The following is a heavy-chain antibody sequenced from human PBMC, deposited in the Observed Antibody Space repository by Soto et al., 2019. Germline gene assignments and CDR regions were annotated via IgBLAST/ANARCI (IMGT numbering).Heavy chain of an antibody. CDR3: ARHVSSIAAAAFDI. V-gene: IGHV5-10-1*01. CDR1: GYSFTSYF. Sequence: PGESLKISCKGSGYSFTSYFISWVRQMPGKGLEWMGRIDPSDSYTNYSPSFQGHVTISADKSISTAYLQWSSLKASDTAMYYCARHVSSIAAAAFDIWGQGTMVTVSS. J-gene: IGHJ3*02. D-gene: IGHD6-13*01. CDR2: IDPSDSYT.